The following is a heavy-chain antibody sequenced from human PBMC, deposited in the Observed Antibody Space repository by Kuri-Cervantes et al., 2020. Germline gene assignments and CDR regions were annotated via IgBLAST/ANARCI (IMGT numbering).Heavy chain of an antibody. CDR1: GFTFSSYA. CDR2: ISYDGSNK. D-gene: IGHD3-10*01. V-gene: IGHV3-30-3*01. Sequence: GESLKISCAASGFTFSSYAMHWVRQAPGKGLEWVAVISYDGSNKYYADSVKGRFTISRDNSKNTLYLQMNSLRAEDTAVYYCARDLGYIGRSRAMVRGVTHYYYYGMDVWGQGTTVTVSS. J-gene: IGHJ6*02. CDR3: ARDLGYIGRSRAMVRGVTHYYYYGMDV.